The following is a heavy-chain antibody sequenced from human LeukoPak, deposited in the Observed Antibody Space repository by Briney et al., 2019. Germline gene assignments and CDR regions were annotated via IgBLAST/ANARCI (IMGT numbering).Heavy chain of an antibody. J-gene: IGHJ6*02. CDR1: GGSFSGYY. CDR3: ARVHTVYYGMDV. V-gene: IGHV4-34*01. D-gene: IGHD4-17*01. CDR2: INHSGST. Sequence: RTSETLSLTCAVYGGSFSGYYWSWIRQPPGKGLEWIGEINHSGSTNYNPSLKSRVTISVDTSKNQFSLKLSSVTAADTAVYYCARVHTVYYGMDVWGQGTTVTVSS.